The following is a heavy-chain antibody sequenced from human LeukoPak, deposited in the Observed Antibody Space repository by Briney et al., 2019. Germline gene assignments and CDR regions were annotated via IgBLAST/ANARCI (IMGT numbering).Heavy chain of an antibody. Sequence: KPSETLSLTCTVSGGSISSYYWSWIRQPPGKGLEWIGYIYYSGTTNYNPSLKSRVTISVDTSKNQFSLKLRSVTAADTAIYYCAANSADYNTLGSSYKVWGQGTLVTVSS. J-gene: IGHJ4*02. CDR1: GGSISSYY. CDR2: IYYSGTT. V-gene: IGHV4-59*08. CDR3: AANSADYNTLGSSYKV. D-gene: IGHD3-10*01.